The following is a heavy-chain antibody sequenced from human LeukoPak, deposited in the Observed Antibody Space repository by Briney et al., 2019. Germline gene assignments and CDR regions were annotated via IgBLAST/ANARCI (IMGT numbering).Heavy chain of an antibody. CDR1: GFTFSSYE. CDR2: ISRSGSDI. CDR3: ARCPYSNPYYYYRVDV. V-gene: IGHV3-48*03. D-gene: IGHD4-11*01. J-gene: IGHJ6*02. Sequence: PGGSLRLSCAASGFTFSSYEMNWVRQPPPKGRGRMSKISRSGSDIDYADSVKGRLIFTRDNAKNSLYLQMNSLRAEDTAVYYCARCPYSNPYYYYRVDVWGQGTTVTVSS.